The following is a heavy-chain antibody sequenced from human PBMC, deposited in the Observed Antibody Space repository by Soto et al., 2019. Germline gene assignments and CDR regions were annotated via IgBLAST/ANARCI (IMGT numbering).Heavy chain of an antibody. CDR2: VKSKTHGGTT. J-gene: IGHJ4*01. CDR3: TTDADITKTRSLFDF. V-gene: IGHV3-15*07. D-gene: IGHD1-20*01. Sequence: GGSLRLSCAASGFTFSNAWINWVRQAPGKGLEWVGRVKSKTHGGTTDYADPVKGRFAVSRDDSDNMVYLQMNSLKIEDTAVYYFTTDADITKTRSLFDFWGNGSLDTVTP. CDR1: GFTFSNAW.